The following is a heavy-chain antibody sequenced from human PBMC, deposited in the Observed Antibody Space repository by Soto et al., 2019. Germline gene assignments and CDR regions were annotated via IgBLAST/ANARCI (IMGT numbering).Heavy chain of an antibody. V-gene: IGHV4-59*01. CDR2: VYYTGST. J-gene: IGHJ4*02. Sequence: PSETLSLTCSVSGGSISGSYLSWIRQSPGKGLEWLGYVYYTGSTNYNPSLRSRVSISVDTSKNEFSLRLSSVTAADTAVYFCARSVAVPGAHIDYWGQGTQVTVYS. CDR1: GGSISGSY. CDR3: ARSVAVPGAHIDY. D-gene: IGHD6-19*01.